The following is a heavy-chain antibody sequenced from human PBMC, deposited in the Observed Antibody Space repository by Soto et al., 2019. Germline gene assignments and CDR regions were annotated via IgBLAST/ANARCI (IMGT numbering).Heavy chain of an antibody. CDR2: ISGSGTGT. CDR1: GFTFSRHA. Sequence: DVQLLESGGGLEQPGGSLRLSCEASGFTFSRHAMGWVRQAPGKGLEWVSTISGSGTGTYYADSVKGRFTISRDNSKNTLYLQMNTLRAEDTAVYYCAKGWGYGSGTYYKLGCEYWGQGTLVTVSS. V-gene: IGHV3-23*01. CDR3: AKGWGYGSGTYYKLGCEY. J-gene: IGHJ4*02. D-gene: IGHD3-10*01.